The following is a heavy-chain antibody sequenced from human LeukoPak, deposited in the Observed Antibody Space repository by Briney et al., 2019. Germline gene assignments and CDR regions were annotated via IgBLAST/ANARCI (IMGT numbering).Heavy chain of an antibody. J-gene: IGHJ6*03. V-gene: IGHV1-18*01. Sequence: ASVKVSCKASGYTFTSYGISWVRQAPGQGLEWMGWISAYNGNTNYAQKLQGRVTMTTDTSTSTAYMELRSLRSDDTAVYYCARLAARPGYYYYYMDVWGKGTTVTVSS. CDR1: GYTFTSYG. CDR2: ISAYNGNT. CDR3: ARLAARPGYYYYYMDV. D-gene: IGHD6-6*01.